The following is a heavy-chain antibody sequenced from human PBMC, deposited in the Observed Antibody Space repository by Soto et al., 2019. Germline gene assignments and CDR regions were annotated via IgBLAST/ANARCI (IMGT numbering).Heavy chain of an antibody. D-gene: IGHD6-13*01. V-gene: IGHV4-59*01. Sequence: SETLSLTCTVSGGSISSYYWSWIRQPPGKGLEWIGYIYYSGSTNYNPSLESRVTISVDTSKNQFSLKLSSVTAADTAVYYCARDGYSSSWYYYYGMDVWGQGTTVTVSS. CDR3: ARDGYSSSWYYYYGMDV. J-gene: IGHJ6*02. CDR1: GGSISSYY. CDR2: IYYSGST.